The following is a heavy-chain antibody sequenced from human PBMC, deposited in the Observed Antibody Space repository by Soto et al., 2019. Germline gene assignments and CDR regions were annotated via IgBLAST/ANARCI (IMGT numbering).Heavy chain of an antibody. CDR3: AIYTDLTLVTTLDY. D-gene: IGHD4-17*01. CDR1: GYTFKSYQ. V-gene: IGHV1-3*04. Sequence: ASVKVSCKASGYTFKSYQIYWVRQAPGQRLECMGWINISNGNTEYSQNFQGRVTMTRDTSASTAYMELRSLRSEDTAVYYCAIYTDLTLVTTLDYWGPGTPVTVSS. J-gene: IGHJ4*02. CDR2: INISNGNT.